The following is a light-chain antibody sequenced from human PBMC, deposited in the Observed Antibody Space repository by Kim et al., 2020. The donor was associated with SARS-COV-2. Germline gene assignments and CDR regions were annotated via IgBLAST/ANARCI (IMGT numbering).Light chain of an antibody. V-gene: IGLV2-14*04. CDR2: DVT. CDR3: SSSASSSTYV. J-gene: IGLJ1*01. Sequence: GQSITIACTGTSSDIGGYNYVSWYQQYPGKAPNLLIYDVTKRPSGVSNRFSGSKSGITASLTISGLQAEDEADYYCSSSASSSTYVFGIGTKVTVL. CDR1: SSDIGGYNY.